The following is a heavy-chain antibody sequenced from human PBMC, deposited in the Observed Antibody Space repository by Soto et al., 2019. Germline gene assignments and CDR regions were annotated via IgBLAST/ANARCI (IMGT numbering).Heavy chain of an antibody. CDR3: ARALREGLPISYFYS. V-gene: IGHV2-26*01. J-gene: IGHJ4*02. CDR2: IFLNDER. Sequence: QVTLKESGPVLVKPTETLTLTCTVSGFSLSKARMGVSWIRQPPGKALEWLAHIFLNDERSYKTSLKSRLTISRYNSKSQVVRTMTNLDPVDTGTYFCARALREGLPISYFYSWGQGTLVTVSS. CDR1: GFSLSKARMG. D-gene: IGHD1-26*01.